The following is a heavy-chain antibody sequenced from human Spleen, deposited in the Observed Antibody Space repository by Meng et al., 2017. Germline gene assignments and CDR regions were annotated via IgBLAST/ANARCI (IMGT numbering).Heavy chain of an antibody. D-gene: IGHD1-26*01. Sequence: GESLKISCAASGFPFSSYAMSWVRQAPGKGLEWVSAISGSGGSPYYADSVKGRFTISRDNAKNSLYLQMNSLRAEDTAVYYCAKDLGVPGEWELRATDYWGQGTLVTVSS. CDR3: AKDLGVPGEWELRATDY. V-gene: IGHV3-23*01. J-gene: IGHJ4*02. CDR1: GFPFSSYA. CDR2: ISGSGGSP.